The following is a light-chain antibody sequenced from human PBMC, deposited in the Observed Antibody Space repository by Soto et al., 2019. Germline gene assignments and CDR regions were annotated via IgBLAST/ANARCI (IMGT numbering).Light chain of an antibody. J-gene: IGLJ1*01. V-gene: IGLV2-14*01. CDR1: SSDVGGYNY. Sequence: QSALTQPASVSGSPGQSITISCTGTSSDVGGYNYVSWYQQHPGKAPKLMIYEVSNRPSGVSNRFSGSKSGNTDSLTISGLQAEDEADYYCSSXXXSXXXVFGTGT. CDR2: EVS. CDR3: SSXXXSXXXV.